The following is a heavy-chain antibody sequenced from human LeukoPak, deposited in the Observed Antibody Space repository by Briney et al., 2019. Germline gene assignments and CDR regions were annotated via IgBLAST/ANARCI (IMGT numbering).Heavy chain of an antibody. Sequence: SETLSLTCTVSGDSISSHYWSWIRRSPGKGLEWIGYIYYSGRTNYNPSLKSRVTISLDTSKNQFSLKLSSVTPADTSLYYWSCQITGQSSGYDSIDYWGQGTLVTVSS. J-gene: IGHJ4*02. D-gene: IGHD5-12*01. CDR3: SCQITGQSSGYDSIDY. V-gene: IGHV4-59*11. CDR2: IYYSGRT. CDR1: GDSISSHY.